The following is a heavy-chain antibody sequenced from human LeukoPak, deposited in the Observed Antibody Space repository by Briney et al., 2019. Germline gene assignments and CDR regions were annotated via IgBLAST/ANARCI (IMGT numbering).Heavy chain of an antibody. CDR2: ISYDGSNK. Sequence: GGSLRLSCAASGFTFSSYAMHWVRQAPGKGLEWVAVISYDGSNKYYADSVKGRFTISRDNSKNTLYLQMNSLRAEDTAAYYCARAQTAVTTFIFSDAFDIWGQGTMVTVSS. CDR1: GFTFSSYA. CDR3: ARAQTAVTTFIFSDAFDI. D-gene: IGHD4-17*01. J-gene: IGHJ3*02. V-gene: IGHV3-30*14.